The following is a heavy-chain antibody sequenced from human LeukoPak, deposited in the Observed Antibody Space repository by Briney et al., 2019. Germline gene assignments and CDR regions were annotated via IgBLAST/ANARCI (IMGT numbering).Heavy chain of an antibody. Sequence: ASVKVSCKASGGTFSSHAISWVRQAPGQGLEWMGGIIPIFGTANYAQKFQGRVTITADESTSTAYMELSSLRSEDTAVYYCARTYCGGDCYSNVLDYWGQGTLVTVSS. D-gene: IGHD2-21*02. CDR2: IIPIFGTA. V-gene: IGHV1-69*13. J-gene: IGHJ4*02. CDR1: GGTFSSHA. CDR3: ARTYCGGDCYSNVLDY.